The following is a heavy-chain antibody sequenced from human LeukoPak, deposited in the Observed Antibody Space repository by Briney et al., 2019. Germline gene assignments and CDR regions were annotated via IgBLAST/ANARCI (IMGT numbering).Heavy chain of an antibody. D-gene: IGHD3-10*01. CDR1: GFIFSSYT. V-gene: IGHV3-23*01. Sequence: GGSLRLSCAASGFIFSSYTMNWVRQAPGKGLEWVSIISGRGDSTYYADSVKSRFTISRDNSKNTLYLQMNSLRVEDTAVYYCAKDQWSFSLGSPYYWGQGTLVTVSS. J-gene: IGHJ4*02. CDR3: AKDQWSFSLGSPYY. CDR2: ISGRGDST.